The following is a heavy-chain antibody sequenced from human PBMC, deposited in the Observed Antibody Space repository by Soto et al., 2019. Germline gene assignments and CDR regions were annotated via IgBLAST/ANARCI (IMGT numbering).Heavy chain of an antibody. D-gene: IGHD3-3*01. J-gene: IGHJ6*02. CDR3: ARDGYDFWSGYFPDYYYYYGMDV. V-gene: IGHV3-33*01. CDR2: IWYDGSNK. CDR1: GFTFSSYG. Sequence: PGGSLRLSCAASGFTFSSYGMHWVRQAPGKGLEWVAVIWYDGSNKYYADSVKGRFTISRDNSKNTLYLQMNSLRAEDTAVYYCARDGYDFWSGYFPDYYYYYGMDVWGQGTTVTVSS.